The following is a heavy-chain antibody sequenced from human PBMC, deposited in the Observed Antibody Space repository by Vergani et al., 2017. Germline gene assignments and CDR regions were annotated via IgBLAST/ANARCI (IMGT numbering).Heavy chain of an antibody. J-gene: IGHJ4*02. CDR3: AKAPYADYGYFQS. V-gene: IGHV3-7*01. CDR1: GFNFQIYW. D-gene: IGHD4-17*01. CDR2: IKQDGSED. Sequence: EVLLVESGGDLVQPGGSLRLSCEASGFNFQIYWMGWVRQTAEKGLEWVANIKQDGSEDYYVDSVKGRFTITRDNAKKFIYLQMNSLRADDTAVYYCAKAPYADYGYFQSWGQGTLVTVSS.